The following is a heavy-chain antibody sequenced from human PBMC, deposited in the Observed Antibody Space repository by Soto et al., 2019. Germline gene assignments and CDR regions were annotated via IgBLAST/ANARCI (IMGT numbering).Heavy chain of an antibody. V-gene: IGHV3-23*01. CDR2: ISGSGGST. Sequence: EVQLLESGGGLVQPGGSLRLSCAASGFTFSSYAMSWVRQAPGKGLEWVSAISGSGGSTYYADSVKGRFTISRDNSRNRLYVLFNSLRAEDTAVYDCAKADCYGAGSYYLYYFDYWGQGTLVTVAS. CDR1: GFTFSSYA. CDR3: AKADCYGAGSYYLYYFDY. J-gene: IGHJ4*02. D-gene: IGHD3-10*01.